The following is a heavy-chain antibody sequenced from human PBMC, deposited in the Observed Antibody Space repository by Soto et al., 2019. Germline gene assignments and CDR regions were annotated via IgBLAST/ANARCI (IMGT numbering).Heavy chain of an antibody. Sequence: ASVKVSCKASGYTLTSYYMHWVRQAPGQGLEWMGIINPSGGSTSYAQKFQGRVTMTRDTSTSTVYMELSSLRSEDTAVYYCARALNIWFGEFLLVDYWGQRTLVTVSS. CDR3: ARALNIWFGEFLLVDY. V-gene: IGHV1-46*01. CDR1: GYTLTSYY. CDR2: INPSGGST. D-gene: IGHD3-10*01. J-gene: IGHJ4*02.